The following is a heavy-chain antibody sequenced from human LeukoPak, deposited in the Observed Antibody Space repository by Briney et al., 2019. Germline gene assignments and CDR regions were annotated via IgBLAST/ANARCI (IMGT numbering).Heavy chain of an antibody. V-gene: IGHV4-30-4*01. J-gene: IGHJ4*02. D-gene: IGHD3-16*02. CDR1: GGSISSGDYY. CDR2: IYYSGST. CDR3: ARVVPYDYVWGSYRPHRSYYFDY. Sequence: SQTLSLTCTVSGGSISSGDYYWGWLRQPPGKGLEWIGYIYYSGSTYYNPSLKSRVTISVDTSKNQSALKLSSVTAADTAVYYCARVVPYDYVWGSYRPHRSYYFDYWGQGTLVTVSS.